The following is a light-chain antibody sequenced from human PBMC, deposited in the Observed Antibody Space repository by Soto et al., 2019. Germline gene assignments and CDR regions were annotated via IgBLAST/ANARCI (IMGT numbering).Light chain of an antibody. Sequence: QSVLTQPASVSGSPGQSITISCTGTSSDVGSYILVSWYQQHPGKAPKLMIYEVSKRPSGVSNRFSGSKSGNTASLTISGLQAEDEADYYCCSYAGSSSPGVFGGGTKLTVL. V-gene: IGLV2-23*02. CDR3: CSYAGSSSPGV. CDR1: SSDVGSYIL. CDR2: EVS. J-gene: IGLJ3*02.